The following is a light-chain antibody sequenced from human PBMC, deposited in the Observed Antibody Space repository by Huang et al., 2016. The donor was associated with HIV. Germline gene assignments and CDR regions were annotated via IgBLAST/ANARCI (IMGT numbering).Light chain of an antibody. Sequence: EIVLTQSPATLSLSPGERATLPCRASQSVSSYLAWYQHKPGQAPRLLIYDASNRATGIPARFSGSGSGTDFTLTISSLEPEDFAVYYCQQRSNWPRTFGQGTKVEIK. CDR1: QSVSSY. J-gene: IGKJ1*01. V-gene: IGKV3-11*01. CDR2: DAS. CDR3: QQRSNWPRT.